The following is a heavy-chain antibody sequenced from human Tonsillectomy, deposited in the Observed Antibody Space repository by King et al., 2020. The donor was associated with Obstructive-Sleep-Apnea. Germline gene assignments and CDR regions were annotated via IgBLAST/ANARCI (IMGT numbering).Heavy chain of an antibody. J-gene: IGHJ2*01. CDR1: GFTFSSYA. CDR3: VKDATTVTTGDWYFDL. CDR2: ISSNGGST. V-gene: IGHV3-64D*06. Sequence: QLVQSGGGLVQPGGSLRLSCSASGFTFSSYAMHWVRQAPGKGLEYVSAISSNGGSTYYADSVKGRFTISRDNSKNTLYLQMSSLRAEDTAVYYCVKDATTVTTGDWYFDLWGRGTLVTVSS. D-gene: IGHD4-17*01.